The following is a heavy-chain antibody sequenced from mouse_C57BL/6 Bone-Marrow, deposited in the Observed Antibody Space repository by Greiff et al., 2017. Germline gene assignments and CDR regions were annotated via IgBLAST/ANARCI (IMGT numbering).Heavy chain of an antibody. CDR1: GFTFSSYA. CDR2: ISSGGDYI. CDR3: TRVGGSYAMDY. D-gene: IGHD3-2*02. J-gene: IGHJ4*01. V-gene: IGHV5-9-1*02. Sequence: VVESGEGLVKPGGSLKLSCAASGFTFSSYAMSWVRQTPEKRLEWVAYISSGGDYIYYADTVKGRFTISRDNARNTLYLQMSSLKSEDTAMYYCTRVGGSYAMDYWGQGTSVTVSS.